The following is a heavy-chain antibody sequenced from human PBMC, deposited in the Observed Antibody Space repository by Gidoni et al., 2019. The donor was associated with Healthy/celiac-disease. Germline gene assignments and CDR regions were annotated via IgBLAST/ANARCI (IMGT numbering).Heavy chain of an antibody. CDR3: AKDHSPSIYMG. J-gene: IGHJ4*02. CDR1: GFTISSYA. CDR2: ISGSGGST. V-gene: IGHV3-23*01. D-gene: IGHD6-6*01. Sequence: EVQLLESGGGLVQPGGSRRLSCAASGFTISSYAMSWVRQAPGKGLEWVSAISGSGGSTYYADSVKGRFTISRDNSKNTLYLQMNSLRAEDTAVYYCAKDHSPSIYMGWGQGTLVTVSS.